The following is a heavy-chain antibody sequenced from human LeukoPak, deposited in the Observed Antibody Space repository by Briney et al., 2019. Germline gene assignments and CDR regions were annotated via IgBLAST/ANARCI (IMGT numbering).Heavy chain of an antibody. J-gene: IGHJ4*02. D-gene: IGHD5-12*01. CDR1: GFTFSSYV. CDR2: ISGSGGST. Sequence: PGGSLRLSCAASGFTFSSYVMSWVRQAPGKGLEWVSTISGSGGSTYYADSVKGRFTISRDNSKKTLYLQMNSLRAEDTAVYYCAKDHVRGFSEYWGQGTLVTVSS. V-gene: IGHV3-23*01. CDR3: AKDHVRGFSEY.